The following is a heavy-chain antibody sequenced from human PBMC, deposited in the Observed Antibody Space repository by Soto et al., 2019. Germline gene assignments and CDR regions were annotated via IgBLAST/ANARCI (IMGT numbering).Heavy chain of an antibody. CDR2: ISAYNGNT. Sequence: QVQLVQSGAEVKKPGASVKVSCKASGYTFTSYGISWVRQAPGQGLEWMGWISAYNGNTNYAQKLQGRVTMTTDTSTSTADMELRSLRSDDTAVYYGATAPRIVGATPYWGQGTLVTVSS. J-gene: IGHJ4*02. D-gene: IGHD1-26*01. CDR1: GYTFTSYG. CDR3: ATAPRIVGATPY. V-gene: IGHV1-18*01.